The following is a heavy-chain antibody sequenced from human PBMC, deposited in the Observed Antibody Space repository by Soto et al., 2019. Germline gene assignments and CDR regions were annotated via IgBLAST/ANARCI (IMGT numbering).Heavy chain of an antibody. CDR3: AKSHFPIAASRQPHFDH. Sequence: GGSLRLSCAASGFIFSNYAMYWVRQAPGKGLEWVSVISGSGRSTYYGDSVKGRFTISRDDSKNTLFLQMNSLRAEDTAIYYCAKSHFPIAASRQPHFDHWGQGALVTVSS. CDR1: GFIFSNYA. J-gene: IGHJ4*02. CDR2: ISGSGRST. D-gene: IGHD6-13*01. V-gene: IGHV3-23*01.